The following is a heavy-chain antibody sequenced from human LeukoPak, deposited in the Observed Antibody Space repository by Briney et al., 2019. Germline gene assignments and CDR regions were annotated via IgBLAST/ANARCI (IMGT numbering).Heavy chain of an antibody. V-gene: IGHV3-49*04. D-gene: IGHD3-22*01. CDR3: TRAQQSSKPLKNPFAYYDSSGYYYIDY. Sequence: PGGSLRLSCTASGFTFGDYAMTWVRQAPGKGLEWVACIRSKAYGGTTEYAASVKGRFTISRDDSKSIAYLQMNGLKTEDTAVYYCTRAQQSSKPLKNPFAYYDSSGYYYIDYWGQGTLVTVSS. J-gene: IGHJ4*02. CDR1: GFTFGDYA. CDR2: IRSKAYGGTT.